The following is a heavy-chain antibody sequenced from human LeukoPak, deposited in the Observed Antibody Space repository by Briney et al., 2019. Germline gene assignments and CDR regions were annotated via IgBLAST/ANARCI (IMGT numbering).Heavy chain of an antibody. J-gene: IGHJ4*02. V-gene: IGHV4-34*01. CDR1: GGSFSGYY. CDR3: ARGRPYYDYVWGSYRKVASVSDY. CDR2: INHSGST. Sequence: SETLSLTCAVYGGSFSGYYWSWIRQPPGKGLEWIGEINHSGSTNCNPSLKSRVTISVDTSKNQFSLKLSSVTAADTAVYYCARGRPYYDYVWGSYRKVASVSDYWGQGTLVTVSS. D-gene: IGHD3-16*02.